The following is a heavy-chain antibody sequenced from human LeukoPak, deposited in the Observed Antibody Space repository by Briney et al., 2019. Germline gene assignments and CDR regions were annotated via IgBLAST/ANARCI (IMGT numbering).Heavy chain of an antibody. D-gene: IGHD5-12*01. Sequence: GGSLRLSCAASGFTFSNAWMSWVRQAPGKGLEWVSSISSSSSYIYYADSVKGRFTISRDNAKNSLYLQMNSLRAEDTALYYCARERATLDYYYYMDVWGKGTTVTVSS. CDR2: ISSSSSYI. J-gene: IGHJ6*03. CDR3: ARERATLDYYYYMDV. V-gene: IGHV3-21*04. CDR1: GFTFSNAW.